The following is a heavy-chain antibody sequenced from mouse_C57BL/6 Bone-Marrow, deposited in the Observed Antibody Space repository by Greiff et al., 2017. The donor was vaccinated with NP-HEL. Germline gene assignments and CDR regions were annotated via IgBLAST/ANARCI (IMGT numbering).Heavy chain of an antibody. CDR1: GYTFTSYW. CDR3: ARSRDYERADFFAY. D-gene: IGHD2-4*01. V-gene: IGHV1-64*01. J-gene: IGHJ3*01. Sequence: VQLQQSGAELVKPGASVKLSCKASGYTFTSYWMHWVKQRPGQGLEWIGMIHPNSGSTNYNEKFKSKATLTVDKSSSTAYMQLSSLTSEDSAVYYCARSRDYERADFFAYWGHGTLVTVSA. CDR2: IHPNSGST.